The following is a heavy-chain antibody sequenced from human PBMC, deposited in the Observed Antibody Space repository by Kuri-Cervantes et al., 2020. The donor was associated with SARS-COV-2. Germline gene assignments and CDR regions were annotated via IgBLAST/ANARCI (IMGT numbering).Heavy chain of an antibody. CDR3: ARLVVAATLYYYYYMDV. CDR1: GGSISSSSYY. Sequence: SETLSLTCTVSGGSISSSSYYWGWIRQPPGQGLEWIGRIYCSGSTYYNPSLKRRVTISVDTSKNQFSLKLSPVTDADTAVYYCARLVVAATLYYYYYMDVWGKGTTVTVSS. V-gene: IGHV4-39*01. CDR2: IYCSGST. D-gene: IGHD2-15*01. J-gene: IGHJ6*03.